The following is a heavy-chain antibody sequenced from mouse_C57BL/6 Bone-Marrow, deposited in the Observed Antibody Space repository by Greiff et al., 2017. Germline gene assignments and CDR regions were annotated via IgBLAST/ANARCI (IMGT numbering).Heavy chain of an antibody. CDR3: AREWGSAGAMDY. Sequence: QVQLQQPGAELVRPGTSVKLSCKASGYTFTSYWMHWVKQRPGQGLEWIGVIDPSDSYTNYNQKFKGKATLTVDTSSSTAYMQLSSLTSEDSAVDGSAREWGSAGAMDYWGQGTSVTVSS. D-gene: IGHD1-1*02. CDR2: IDPSDSYT. V-gene: IGHV1-59*01. CDR1: GYTFTSYW. J-gene: IGHJ4*01.